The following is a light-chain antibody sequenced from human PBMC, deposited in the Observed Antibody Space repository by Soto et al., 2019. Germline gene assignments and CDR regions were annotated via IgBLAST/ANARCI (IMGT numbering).Light chain of an antibody. CDR3: KQYNSFWT. J-gene: IGKJ1*01. CDR1: QSISMW. CDR2: DVS. V-gene: IGKV1-5*01. Sequence: IPMTQSPSTVSASGGDRVTITCRASQSISMWLAWYQQKPGKAPKFLIFDVSSLQSGVQSRFSGSGSGTDFTLTITSLQPDDIATYYCKQYNSFWTFGQGTKVDIK.